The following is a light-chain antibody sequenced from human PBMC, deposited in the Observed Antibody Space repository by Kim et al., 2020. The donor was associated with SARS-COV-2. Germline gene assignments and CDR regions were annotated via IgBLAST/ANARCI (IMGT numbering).Light chain of an antibody. V-gene: IGKV3-11*01. J-gene: IGKJ4*02. CDR2: KGT. Sequence: WLPGEGATGSCRARQSVSGYLAGYKEKPWQAPRLFIVKGTQRATGIPARFSGSWSGTDFTLTISSLGPEDVAGYYCQQRNNWPFTFGEGTKVDIK. CDR3: QQRNNWPFT. CDR1: QSVSGY.